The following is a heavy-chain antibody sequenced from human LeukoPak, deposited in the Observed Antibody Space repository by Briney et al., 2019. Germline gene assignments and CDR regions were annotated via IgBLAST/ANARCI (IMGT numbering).Heavy chain of an antibody. V-gene: IGHV3-74*01. CDR1: GFSFSSYW. CDR3: VREGWYNWNIDFDY. J-gene: IGHJ4*02. CDR2: IISDGSGT. Sequence: GGSLRLSCAASGFSFSSYWMHWVRQYPGKGLVWVARIISDGSGTIYADSVKGRFTIYRENAKITLYLQMNSLRAEDTAVYYCVREGWYNWNIDFDYWGQGPLVSVFS. D-gene: IGHD1-1*01.